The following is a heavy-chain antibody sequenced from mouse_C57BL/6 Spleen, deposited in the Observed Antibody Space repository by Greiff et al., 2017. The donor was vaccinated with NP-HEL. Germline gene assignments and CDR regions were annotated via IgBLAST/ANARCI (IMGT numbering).Heavy chain of an antibody. Sequence: VQLKQSGPELVKPGASVKMSCKASGYTFTDYNMHWVKQSHGKSLEWIGYINPNNGGTSYNQKFKGKATLTVNKSSSTAYMELRSLTSEDSAVYYFARWVYDGGFAYWGQGTLVTVSA. J-gene: IGHJ3*01. V-gene: IGHV1-22*01. CDR2: INPNNGGT. CDR3: ARWVYDGGFAY. D-gene: IGHD2-3*01. CDR1: GYTFTDYN.